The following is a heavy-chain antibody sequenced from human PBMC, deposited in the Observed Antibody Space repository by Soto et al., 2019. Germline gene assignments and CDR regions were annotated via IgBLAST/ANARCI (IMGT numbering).Heavy chain of an antibody. Sequence: HGESLKISCKGSGYTFTTYWIGWVRQLPGKGLEWMGIIYPGNSNIKYGPSFQGQVAISADKSIITAYLQWTSLEASDSGIYYCARLGPLGITIDYWGQGVLVTVSS. J-gene: IGHJ4*02. V-gene: IGHV5-51*01. D-gene: IGHD1-26*01. CDR2: IYPGNSNI. CDR3: ARLGPLGITIDY. CDR1: GYTFTTYW.